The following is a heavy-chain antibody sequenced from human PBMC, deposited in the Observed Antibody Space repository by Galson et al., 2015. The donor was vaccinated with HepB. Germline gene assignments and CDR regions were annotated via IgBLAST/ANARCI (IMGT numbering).Heavy chain of an antibody. CDR3: AKDLGIVGANPNAFDI. CDR2: ISGSGGST. CDR1: GFTFSSYA. D-gene: IGHD1-26*01. J-gene: IGHJ3*02. Sequence: SLRLSCAASGFTFSSYAMSWVRQAPGKGLEWVSAISGSGGSTYYADSVKGRFTISRDNSKNTLYLQMNSLRAEDTAVYYCAKDLGIVGANPNAFDIWGQGTMVTVSS. V-gene: IGHV3-23*01.